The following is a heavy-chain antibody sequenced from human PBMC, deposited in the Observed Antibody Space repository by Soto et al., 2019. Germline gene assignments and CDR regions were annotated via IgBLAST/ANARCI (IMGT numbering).Heavy chain of an antibody. CDR1: GGSISSGGYY. CDR3: ESNKYDSSGYSDYFDY. D-gene: IGHD3-22*01. J-gene: IGHJ4*02. V-gene: IGHV4-31*03. CDR2: IYYSGST. Sequence: SETLSLTCTVSGGSISSGGYYWSWIRQHPGKGLEWIGYIYYSGSTYYNPSLKSRVTISVDTSKNQFSLKLSSVTAADTAVYYCESNKYDSSGYSDYFDYWGQGTLVTVSS.